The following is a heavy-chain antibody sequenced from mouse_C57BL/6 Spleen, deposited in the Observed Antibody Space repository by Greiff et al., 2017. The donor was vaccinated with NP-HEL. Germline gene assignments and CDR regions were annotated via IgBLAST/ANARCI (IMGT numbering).Heavy chain of an antibody. V-gene: IGHV5-17*01. CDR1: GFTFSDYG. Sequence: EVKLVESGGGLVKPGGSLKLSCAASGFTFSDYGMHWVRQAPEKGLEWVAYISSGSSTIYYADTVKGRFTISRDNAKNTLFLQMTSLRSEDTDMYYCARSPITTVVGGYAMDYWGQGTSVTVSS. CDR2: ISSGSSTI. CDR3: ARSPITTVVGGYAMDY. D-gene: IGHD1-1*01. J-gene: IGHJ4*01.